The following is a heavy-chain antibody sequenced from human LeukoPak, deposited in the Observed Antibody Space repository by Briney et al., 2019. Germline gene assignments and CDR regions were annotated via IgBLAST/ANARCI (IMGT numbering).Heavy chain of an antibody. Sequence: GASVKVSCKASGGTFSSYAISWVRQAPGQGLEWMGGIIPIFGTANYAQKFQGRVTITTDESTSTAYMELSSLRSEDTAVYYCARENSITIFGVVPEAGWLDPWGQGTLVTVSS. CDR1: GGTFSSYA. V-gene: IGHV1-69*05. J-gene: IGHJ5*02. CDR2: IIPIFGTA. CDR3: ARENSITIFGVVPEAGWLDP. D-gene: IGHD3-3*01.